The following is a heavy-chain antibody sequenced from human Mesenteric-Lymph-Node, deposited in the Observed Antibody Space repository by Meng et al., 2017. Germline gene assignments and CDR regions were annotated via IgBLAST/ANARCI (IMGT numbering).Heavy chain of an antibody. J-gene: IGHJ4*02. CDR2: INTDTGRS. V-gene: IGHV7-4-1*02. Sequence: QLEQSGSELNVAGGSAQADCKASGYTFTIYSLIWVRQAPGQGLEYLGWINTDTGRSTYAQDFTGRFAFSLDTSVSTAYLRISCLKAEDTAVYYCARVRCCNGARSCTDYWGLRSLVTVSS. D-gene: IGHD2-15*01. CDR3: ARVRCCNGARSCTDY. CDR1: GYTFTIYS.